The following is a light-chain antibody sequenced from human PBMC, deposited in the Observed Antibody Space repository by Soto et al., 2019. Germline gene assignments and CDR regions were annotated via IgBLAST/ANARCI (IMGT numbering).Light chain of an antibody. J-gene: IGKJ2*01. V-gene: IGKV3-15*01. CDR2: DAS. CDR1: QTIDNT. CDR3: QHYNYWPYT. Sequence: EIVMTQSPATLSLSPGERATLSCRASQTIDNTLAWYQRKPGQAPRLIIYDASTRATGVPARFSGSGSGTDFTLTISSLKSEDFAVYYCQHYNYWPYTFGQGTKVDIK.